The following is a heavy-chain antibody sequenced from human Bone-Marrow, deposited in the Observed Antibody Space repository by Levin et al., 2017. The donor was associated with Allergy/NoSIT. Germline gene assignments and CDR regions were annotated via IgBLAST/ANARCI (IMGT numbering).Heavy chain of an antibody. CDR2: ISGSGGST. J-gene: IGHJ4*02. CDR3: AKGNPTDTGYSSGWYQFPFDY. V-gene: IGHV3-23*01. Sequence: GESLKISCAASGFTFSSYAMSWVRQAPGKGLEWVSAISGSGGSTYYADSVKGRFTISRDNSKNTLYLQMNSLRAEDTAVYYCAKGNPTDTGYSSGWYQFPFDYWGQGTLVTVSS. CDR1: GFTFSSYA. D-gene: IGHD6-19*01.